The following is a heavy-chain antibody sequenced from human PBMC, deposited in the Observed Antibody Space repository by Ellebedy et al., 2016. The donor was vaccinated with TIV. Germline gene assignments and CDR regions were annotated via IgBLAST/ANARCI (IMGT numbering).Heavy chain of an antibody. J-gene: IGHJ3*02. Sequence: MPSETLSLTCTVSGGSISSFYWSWLRQPAGKGLEWIGRIYSSGSTTYNPSLKSRVTMSLDTSKNQFSLKLSSVTAADTAVYYCARHSSSWGKAFDIWGPGTMVTVSS. CDR3: ARHSSSWGKAFDI. CDR1: GGSISSFY. CDR2: IYSSGST. V-gene: IGHV4-4*07. D-gene: IGHD6-13*01.